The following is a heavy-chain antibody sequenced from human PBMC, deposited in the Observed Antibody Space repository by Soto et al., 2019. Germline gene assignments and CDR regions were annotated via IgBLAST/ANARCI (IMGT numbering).Heavy chain of an antibody. D-gene: IGHD3-10*01. CDR1: GYTFTSTG. CDR2: ISGFNGKT. Sequence: ASVKVSCKASGYTFTSTGISWVRQAPGQGPEWMGWISGFNGKTNYAQKFQGRVTMTTDTSTTTAYMEVRSLTSDDTAVYHCARDLDGSGSYYTDFWGQGTLVTVSS. V-gene: IGHV1-18*01. J-gene: IGHJ4*02. CDR3: ARDLDGSGSYYTDF.